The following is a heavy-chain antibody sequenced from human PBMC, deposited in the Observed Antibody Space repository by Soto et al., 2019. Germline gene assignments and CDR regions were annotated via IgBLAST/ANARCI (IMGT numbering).Heavy chain of an antibody. CDR1: GFNLSDCA. D-gene: IGHD7-27*01. Sequence: PGGSLRLSCATSGFNLSDCAMNWVRQAPGEGLEWVSYISSSSSVIDYADSVKGRFTVSRDNARNSLYLQMNSLRAEDTAVYYCARDLSWGSNWYYYMDVWGKGT. V-gene: IGHV3-48*01. CDR3: ARDLSWGSNWYYYMDV. CDR2: ISSSSSVI. J-gene: IGHJ6*03.